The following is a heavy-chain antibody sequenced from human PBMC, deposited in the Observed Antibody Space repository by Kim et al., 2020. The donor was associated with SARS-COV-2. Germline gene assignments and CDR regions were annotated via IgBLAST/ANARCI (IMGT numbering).Heavy chain of an antibody. Sequence: GGSLRLSCAASGFTFSTYGIHWVRQAPGKGLEWVAVIWYDGSNKYYADSVKGRFTISRDNSKNTLFLQMNSLRAEDTAVYYCARDQPISYYGSGSYWSPSYYFDLWGRGTLVTVSS. D-gene: IGHD3-10*01. CDR1: GFTFSTYG. J-gene: IGHJ2*01. V-gene: IGHV3-33*01. CDR2: IWYDGSNK. CDR3: ARDQPISYYGSGSYWSPSYYFDL.